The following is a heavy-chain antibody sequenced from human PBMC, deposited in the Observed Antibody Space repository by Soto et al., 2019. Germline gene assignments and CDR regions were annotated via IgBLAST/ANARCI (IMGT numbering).Heavy chain of an antibody. CDR2: ISYDGSNK. J-gene: IGHJ3*02. Sequence: QVQLVESGGGVVQPGRSLSLSCAASGFTFSSYAMHWVRQAPGKGLEWVAVISYDGSNKYYADSVKGRFTISRDNSKNTMYLQMNSLRAEDTAVYYCARETIAAAGTWGDAFAIWGQGTMVTVSS. CDR1: GFTFSSYA. D-gene: IGHD6-13*01. V-gene: IGHV3-30-3*01. CDR3: ARETIAAAGTWGDAFAI.